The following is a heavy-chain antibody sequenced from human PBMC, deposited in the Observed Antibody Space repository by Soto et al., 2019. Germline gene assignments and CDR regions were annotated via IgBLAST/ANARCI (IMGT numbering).Heavy chain of an antibody. CDR2: IKSRGDGGTT. CDR3: TTVSLGYDALTGLMLRDFHY. J-gene: IGHJ4*02. D-gene: IGHD3-9*01. CDR1: GFTFTKAW. Sequence: EVQLVESGGGLVKPGGSLRLSCAASGFTFTKAWMSWVRQAPGKGLEWVGRIKSRGDGGTTEYAAPVKGRFTLSRDDSKKTLYLEVISLKAEDTAVYYGTTVSLGYDALTGLMLRDFHYWGEGARGIVSS. V-gene: IGHV3-15*01.